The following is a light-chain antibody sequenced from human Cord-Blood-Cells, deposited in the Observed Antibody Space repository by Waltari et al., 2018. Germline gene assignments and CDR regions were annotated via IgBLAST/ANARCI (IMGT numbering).Light chain of an antibody. V-gene: IGLV2-14*01. CDR1: STAVGGYNY. Sequence: QSPLTQPASLSGPPGQSLTISCTGTSTAVGGYNYVSWYQQHPGKPPKLMIYDVSKRPSGVSNRFSGSKSGNTASLTISGLQAEDEADYYCSSYTSSSTEFGGGTKLTVL. J-gene: IGLJ2*01. CDR2: DVS. CDR3: SSYTSSSTE.